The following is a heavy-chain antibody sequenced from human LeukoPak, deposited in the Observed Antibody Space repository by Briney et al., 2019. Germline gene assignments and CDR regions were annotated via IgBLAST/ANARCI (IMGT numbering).Heavy chain of an antibody. D-gene: IGHD6-13*01. J-gene: IGHJ4*02. V-gene: IGHV1-18*01. CDR2: ISPYNGNT. CDR3: ARPGTSWYTTYYFDS. CDR1: GYSFTNYV. Sequence: ASVKVSCKASGYSFTNYVINWVRQVPGQGLEWVGWISPYNGNTDYAQKLQGRVTLTTDTSTSTAYMELRSLRSDDTAVYYCARPGTSWYTTYYFDSWGQGTLVTVSS.